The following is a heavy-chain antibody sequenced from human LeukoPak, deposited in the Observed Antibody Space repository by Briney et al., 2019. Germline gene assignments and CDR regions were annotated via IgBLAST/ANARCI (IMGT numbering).Heavy chain of an antibody. CDR2: ICDSGRTI. CDR1: GFTFSDYY. Sequence: GGSLRLSCAASGFTFSDYYMSWIRQAPGKGLERVSYICDSGRTIYYADSVKGRFTISRDNAKNSVYLQMNNLRAEDTAVYYCARDRLGDYDHSGYYDKWGQGTLVTVSS. V-gene: IGHV3-11*01. D-gene: IGHD3-22*01. CDR3: ARDRLGDYDHSGYYDK. J-gene: IGHJ4*02.